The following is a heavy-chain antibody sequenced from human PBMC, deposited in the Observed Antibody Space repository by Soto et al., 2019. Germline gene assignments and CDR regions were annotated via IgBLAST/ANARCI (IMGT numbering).Heavy chain of an antibody. J-gene: IGHJ4*02. D-gene: IGHD6-13*01. CDR1: GYSFISYW. Sequence: PGESLKISCKGSGYSFISYWIGWVRQMPGKGLEWMGMIFPGDSDTRYSPAFQGQVTISADKSINTAYLQWRSLKASDTAMYFCAISRTSWKYFDFWGQGALVTVSS. V-gene: IGHV5-51*01. CDR2: IFPGDSDT. CDR3: AISRTSWKYFDF.